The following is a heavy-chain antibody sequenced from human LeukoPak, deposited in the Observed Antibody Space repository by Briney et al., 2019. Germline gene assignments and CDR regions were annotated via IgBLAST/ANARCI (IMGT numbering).Heavy chain of an antibody. J-gene: IGHJ4*02. CDR3: AKDRAGTPWAD. Sequence: GGSLRLSCAASGFTFITYSMSGVRQAPGEGLEWVSTVNPSGISTYYADSVKGRFTISRDNSVNTVYLQMNSLRAEDTAVYYCAKDRAGTPWADWGQGTLVTVSS. D-gene: IGHD1-1*01. V-gene: IGHV3-23*01. CDR2: VNPSGIST. CDR1: GFTFITYS.